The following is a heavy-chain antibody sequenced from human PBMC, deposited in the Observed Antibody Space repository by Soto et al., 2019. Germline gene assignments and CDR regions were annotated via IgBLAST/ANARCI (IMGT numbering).Heavy chain of an antibody. D-gene: IGHD6-13*01. CDR3: ARDRAAARTDRFAP. CDR2: INAGNGNT. J-gene: IGHJ5*02. Sequence: ASVKVSCKASGYTFTSYAMHWVRQAPGQRLEWMGWINAGNGNTKYSQKFQGRVTITRDTSASTAYMELSSLRSEDTAVYYCARDRAAARTDRFAPWGQGTLVTVAS. CDR1: GYTFTSYA. V-gene: IGHV1-3*01.